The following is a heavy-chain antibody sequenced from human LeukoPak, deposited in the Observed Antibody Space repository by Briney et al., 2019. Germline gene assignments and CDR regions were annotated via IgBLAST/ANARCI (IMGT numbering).Heavy chain of an antibody. Sequence: PGRSLRLSCAASGFTFGDYAMHWVRQAPGKGLEWVSGITWNSDSIDYADSVKGRFTISRDNAKNSLYLQMNSLRAEDTAVYYCAPKPRITMVRGVISTYPLIDYWGQGTLVTVSS. CDR3: APKPRITMVRGVISTYPLIDY. J-gene: IGHJ4*02. CDR1: GFTFGDYA. CDR2: ITWNSDSI. D-gene: IGHD3-10*01. V-gene: IGHV3-9*01.